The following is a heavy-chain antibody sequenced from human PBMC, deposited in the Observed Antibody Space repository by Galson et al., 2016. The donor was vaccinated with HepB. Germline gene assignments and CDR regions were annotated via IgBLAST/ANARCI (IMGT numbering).Heavy chain of an antibody. Sequence: SETLSLTCSVSGASISGTEYYWGWIRQPPGRGLEWIGSIYYTESTYYNPSLESRVTISMDTSKNQFSLRLNSAAAADTGVYYCATGIVVAGKYYYYYMDVWGKGTTVTVSS. J-gene: IGHJ6*03. V-gene: IGHV4-39*01. D-gene: IGHD6-19*01. CDR1: GASISGTEYY. CDR3: ATGIVVAGKYYYYYMDV. CDR2: IYYTEST.